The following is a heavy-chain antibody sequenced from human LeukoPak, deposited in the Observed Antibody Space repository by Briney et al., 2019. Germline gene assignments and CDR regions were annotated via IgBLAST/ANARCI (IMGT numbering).Heavy chain of an antibody. CDR1: EYTFTSYD. D-gene: IGHD3-10*01. Sequence: ALVKVSCKASEYTFTSYDINWVRQATGRGLEWMGWMNPNSGNTGYAQKFQGRVTMTRDTTISTAYMELSSLRSEDTAVYYCARDWGSGSYYSDYWGQGTLVTVSS. CDR2: MNPNSGNT. CDR3: ARDWGSGSYYSDY. J-gene: IGHJ4*02. V-gene: IGHV1-8*01.